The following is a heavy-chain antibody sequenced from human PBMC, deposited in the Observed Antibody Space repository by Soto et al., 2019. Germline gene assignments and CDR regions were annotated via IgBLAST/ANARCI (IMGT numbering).Heavy chain of an antibody. CDR2: ISAYNGNT. V-gene: IGHV1-18*01. Sequence: QVQLVQSGAEVKKPGASVKVSCKASGYTFTSYGISWVRQAPGQGLEWMGWISAYNGNTNYAQKLQGRVTMTTDTSTSTAYMVLRSMRSDDTAVYYCARGGDGSGGSCSPDYYFGRDVWGQGTTVTVSS. CDR3: ARGGDGSGGSCSPDYYFGRDV. J-gene: IGHJ6*02. D-gene: IGHD2-15*01. CDR1: GYTFTSYG.